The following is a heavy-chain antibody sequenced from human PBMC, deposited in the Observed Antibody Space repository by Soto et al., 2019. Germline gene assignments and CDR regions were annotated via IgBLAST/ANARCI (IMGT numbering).Heavy chain of an antibody. V-gene: IGHV3-21*01. CDR1: GFTFSSYS. CDR3: ARDVGVVTNRGYYYYGMDV. J-gene: IGHJ6*02. Sequence: NPGGSLRLSCAASGFTFSSYSMNWVRQAPGKGLEWVSSISSSSSYIYYADSVKGRFTISRDNAKNSLYLQMNSLRAEDTAVYYCARDVGVVTNRGYYYYGMDVWGQGTTVTVSS. CDR2: ISSSSSYI. D-gene: IGHD3-3*01.